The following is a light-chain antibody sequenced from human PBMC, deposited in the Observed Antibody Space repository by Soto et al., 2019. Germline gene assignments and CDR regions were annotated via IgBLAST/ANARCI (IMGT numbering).Light chain of an antibody. CDR1: QSVGGNH. CDR2: DAS. Sequence: EIVLTQSPGTLSLSPGERATLSCRASQSVGGNHLAWYQQKPGQAPRLLIYDASGRPTGIPVKFSGSGSGTDFTLTISRLEPEDFAVYYCQQFAGSPYTFGQGTKLEIK. CDR3: QQFAGSPYT. J-gene: IGKJ2*01. V-gene: IGKV3-20*01.